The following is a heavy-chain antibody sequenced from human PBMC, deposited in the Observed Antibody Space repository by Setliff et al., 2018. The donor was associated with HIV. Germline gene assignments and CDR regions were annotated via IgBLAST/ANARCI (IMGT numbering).Heavy chain of an antibody. Sequence: SETLSLTCIVSGASISSDTWSWIRQPPGKGLEWVGSIYHSGNTHYNPSLKSRVTISVDTSKNQFSLKLSSVTAADTAVYYCARDKTYCNYSRCSRAGWYFDLWGRGTLVTVSS. D-gene: IGHD2-2*01. V-gene: IGHV4-59*12. CDR2: IYHSGNT. CDR1: GASISSDT. J-gene: IGHJ2*01. CDR3: ARDKTYCNYSRCSRAGWYFDL.